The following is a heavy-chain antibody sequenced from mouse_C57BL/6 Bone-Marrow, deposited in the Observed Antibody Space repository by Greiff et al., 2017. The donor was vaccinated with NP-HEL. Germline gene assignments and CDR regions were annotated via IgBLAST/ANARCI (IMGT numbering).Heavy chain of an antibody. CDR2: ISPGNSDT. J-gene: IGHJ2*01. CDR3: TRSGGSSPRDY. D-gene: IGHD3-1*01. Sequence: LEWIGAISPGNSDTSYNQKFKGKAKLTAVTSASTAYMELSSLTNEDSAVYYCTRSGGSSPRDYWGQGTTLTVSS. V-gene: IGHV1-5*01.